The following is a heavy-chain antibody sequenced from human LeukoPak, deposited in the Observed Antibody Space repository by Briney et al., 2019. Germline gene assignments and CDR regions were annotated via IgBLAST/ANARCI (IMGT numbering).Heavy chain of an antibody. Sequence: PGGSLRLSCAASGFTFDDYAMHWVRQAPGKGLEWVSLISGDGGVTYYADSVKGRFTSSRDNSKNSLYLQMNSLRTEDTALYYCAKGRDGYMDYWGQGTLVTVSS. J-gene: IGHJ4*02. CDR3: AKGRDGYMDY. CDR2: ISGDGGVT. D-gene: IGHD5-24*01. V-gene: IGHV3-43*02. CDR1: GFTFDDYA.